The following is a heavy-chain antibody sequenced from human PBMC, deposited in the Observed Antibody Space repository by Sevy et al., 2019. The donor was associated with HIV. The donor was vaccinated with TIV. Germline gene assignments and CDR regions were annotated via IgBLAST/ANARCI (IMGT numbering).Heavy chain of an antibody. Sequence: GGSLRLSCAASGFTFSEYGMHWVRQAPGKGLEWVAVISHDGRNNKYNADSVKGRFTISRDNAKNSLYLQMNSLRAEDTAVYYCARENIVVVPAAMDYYYYGMDVWGQGTTVTVSS. CDR1: GFTFSEYG. CDR2: ISHDGRNNK. CDR3: ARENIVVVPAAMDYYYYGMDV. J-gene: IGHJ6*02. D-gene: IGHD2-2*01. V-gene: IGHV3-30*04.